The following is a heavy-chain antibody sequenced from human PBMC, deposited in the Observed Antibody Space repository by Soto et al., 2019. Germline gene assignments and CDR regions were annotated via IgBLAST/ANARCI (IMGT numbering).Heavy chain of an antibody. Sequence: GGSLRLSCAASGFTFSDYSMNWVRQAPGKGLEWVSYISRSGSDIYYADSVKGRFTISRDNAKKSLFLQMNSLRAEDTAVYYCATVGYCSSTSCQTRYYYYGMDVWGQGTTVTVSS. D-gene: IGHD2-2*03. CDR3: ATVGYCSSTSCQTRYYYYGMDV. CDR2: ISRSGSDI. J-gene: IGHJ6*02. CDR1: GFTFSDYS. V-gene: IGHV3-11*01.